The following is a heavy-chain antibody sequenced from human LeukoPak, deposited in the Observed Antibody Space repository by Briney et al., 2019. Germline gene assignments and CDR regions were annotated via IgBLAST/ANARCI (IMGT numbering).Heavy chain of an antibody. Sequence: SETLSLTCTVSGGSISSYYWSWIRQPPGKGLEWIGYIYYSGSTNYNPSLKSRVTISVDTSKNQFSLKLSSVTAADTAVYYCARLYYSGGSCVYFDYWGQGTLVTVSS. D-gene: IGHD2-15*01. CDR1: GGSISSYY. J-gene: IGHJ4*02. CDR3: ARLYYSGGSCVYFDY. V-gene: IGHV4-59*08. CDR2: IYYSGST.